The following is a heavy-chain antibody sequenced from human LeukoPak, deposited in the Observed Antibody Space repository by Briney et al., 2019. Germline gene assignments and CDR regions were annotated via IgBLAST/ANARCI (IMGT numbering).Heavy chain of an antibody. J-gene: IGHJ6*02. CDR2: IIPIFGTA. CDR3: ARERFGELEGPPYYYYGMDV. V-gene: IGHV1-69*13. D-gene: IGHD3-10*01. Sequence: SVKVSCKASGGTFSSYTISWVRQAPGQGLEWMGGIIPIFGTANYAQKFQGRVTITADESTSTAYMELSSLRSEDTAVYYCARERFGELEGPPYYYYGMDVWGQGTTVTVSS. CDR1: GGTFSSYT.